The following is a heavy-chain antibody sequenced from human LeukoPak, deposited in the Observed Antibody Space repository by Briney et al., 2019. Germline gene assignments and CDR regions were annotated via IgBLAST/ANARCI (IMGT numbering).Heavy chain of an antibody. Sequence: GRSLRLSCAASGFTFSSYGMHWVRQAPGKGLEWVAVIWYDGSNKYYADSVKGRFTISRDNSKNTLYLQMNSLRAEDTAVYYCARGGRGKYYFDYLGQGTLVTVSS. CDR3: ARGGRGKYYFDY. J-gene: IGHJ4*02. D-gene: IGHD3-16*01. V-gene: IGHV3-33*01. CDR1: GFTFSSYG. CDR2: IWYDGSNK.